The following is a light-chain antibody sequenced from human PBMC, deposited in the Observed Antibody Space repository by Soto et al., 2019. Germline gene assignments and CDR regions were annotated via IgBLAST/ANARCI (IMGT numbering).Light chain of an antibody. J-gene: IGKJ1*01. CDR3: QYRGT. CDR1: QSIGSN. CDR2: GAS. V-gene: IGKV3-15*01. Sequence: EVVMTQSPATLSVSPGERATLSCRASQSIGSNLAWYQQRPGQAPSLLIYGASIRATGIPARITGSGSGTEFTLTITSLQSEDFAVYYCQYRGTFGQGTKVEIK.